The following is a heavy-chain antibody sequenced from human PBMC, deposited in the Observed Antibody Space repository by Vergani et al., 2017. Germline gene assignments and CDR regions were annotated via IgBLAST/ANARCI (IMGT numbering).Heavy chain of an antibody. CDR1: GITFWKFG. J-gene: IGHJ4*02. Sequence: EVDLVESGGGLAQPGGSLRLSCEASGITFWKFGMHWVRQGPGKGLEWVSTISSDGGSTYYADSVKGRFTISRDNSKNTLSLQMNSLTAEDTAIYYCAGPQGTSAYYYGGFDYWGQGILVTVSS. V-gene: IGHV3-23*04. CDR2: ISSDGGST. CDR3: AGPQGTSAYYYGGFDY. D-gene: IGHD3-22*01.